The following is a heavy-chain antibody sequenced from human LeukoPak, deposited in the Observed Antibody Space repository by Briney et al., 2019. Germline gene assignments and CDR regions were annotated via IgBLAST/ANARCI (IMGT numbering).Heavy chain of an antibody. V-gene: IGHV1-2*02. J-gene: IGHJ4*02. Sequence: ASVKVSCKTSGYTFTDYFVHWVRQAPGQGLEWMGWINPNSGGSEYAQKFLGRVTMTRDTSISTAYMELSRLRSDDTAVYYCATLGEDKTDTPFDYWGQGTLVTVSS. D-gene: IGHD3-16*01. CDR3: ATLGEDKTDTPFDY. CDR1: GYTFTDYF. CDR2: INPNSGGS.